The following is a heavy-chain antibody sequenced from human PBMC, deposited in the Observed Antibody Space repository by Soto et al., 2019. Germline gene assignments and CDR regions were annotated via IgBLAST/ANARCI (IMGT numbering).Heavy chain of an antibody. V-gene: IGHV4-39*01. CDR3: ARHVRSLRFTMIVVVPHFDY. CDR1: GGSISSSSYY. Sequence: QLQLQESGPGLVKPSETLSLTCTVSGGSISSSSYYWGWIRQPPGKGLEWIGSIYYSGSTYYNPSLKSRVTISVDTSKNHFSLKLSSVTAADTAVYYCARHVRSLRFTMIVVVPHFDYWGQGTLVTVSS. J-gene: IGHJ4*02. D-gene: IGHD3-22*01. CDR2: IYYSGST.